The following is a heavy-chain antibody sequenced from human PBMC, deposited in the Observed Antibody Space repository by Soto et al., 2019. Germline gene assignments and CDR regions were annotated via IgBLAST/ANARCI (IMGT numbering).Heavy chain of an antibody. CDR2: IYHSGST. V-gene: IGHV4-59*12. Sequence: PSETLSLTCTVSGGSISSYYWSWIRQPPGKGLEWIGYIYHSGSTYYNPSLKSRVTISVDRSKNQFSLKLSSVTAADTAVYYCAREETGTEGAFDIWGQGTMVTVSS. CDR3: AREETGTEGAFDI. J-gene: IGHJ3*02. CDR1: GGSISSYY. D-gene: IGHD1-1*01.